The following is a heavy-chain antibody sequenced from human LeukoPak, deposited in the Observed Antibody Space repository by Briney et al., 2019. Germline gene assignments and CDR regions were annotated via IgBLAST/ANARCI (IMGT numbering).Heavy chain of an antibody. D-gene: IGHD3-22*01. Sequence: GASVKVSCKASGYTFTTYAMNWVRQAPGQRLEWMGWINAGNGNTKYSQKFQGRVTITRDTSANTAYMELSSLRSEDTAVYYCARDDSSGYSPNLDYWGQGTLVTVSS. CDR3: ARDDSSGYSPNLDY. CDR1: GYTFTTYA. CDR2: INAGNGNT. J-gene: IGHJ4*02. V-gene: IGHV1-3*01.